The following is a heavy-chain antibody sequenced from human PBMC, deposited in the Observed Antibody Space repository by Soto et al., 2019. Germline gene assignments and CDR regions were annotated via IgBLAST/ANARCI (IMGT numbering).Heavy chain of an antibody. CDR2: IYYSGST. V-gene: IGHV4-59*08. D-gene: IGHD2-15*01. J-gene: IGHJ4*02. CDR3: ARHGGGISFDY. Sequence: SETLSLTCTVSGGSISSYYWSCIRQPPGKGLEWIGYIYYSGSTNYNPSLKSRVTISVDTSKNQFSLKLSSVTAADTAVYYCARHGGGISFDYWGQGTLVTVSS. CDR1: GGSISSYY.